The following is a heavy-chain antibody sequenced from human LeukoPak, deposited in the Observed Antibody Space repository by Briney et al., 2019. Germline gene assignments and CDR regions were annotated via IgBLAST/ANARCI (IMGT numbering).Heavy chain of an antibody. CDR1: GFTFRRYS. CDR2: ISGSGGST. V-gene: IGHV3-23*01. Sequence: GGSLRLSCAASGFTFRRYSMNWIRQAPGKGLEWVSAISGSGGSTYYADSVKGRFTISRDNSKNTLYLQMNSLRAEDTAVYYCAKDPASGPVVPAAMPVEFNWFDPWGQGTLVTVSS. J-gene: IGHJ5*02. CDR3: AKDPASGPVVPAAMPVEFNWFDP. D-gene: IGHD2-2*01.